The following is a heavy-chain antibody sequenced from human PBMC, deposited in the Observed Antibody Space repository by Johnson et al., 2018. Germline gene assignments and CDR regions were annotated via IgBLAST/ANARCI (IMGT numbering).Heavy chain of an antibody. CDR3: ARGDSSSSGRGLDV. D-gene: IGHD6-6*01. CDR2: ISDSGGTT. CDR1: GFTFSSYV. J-gene: IGHJ6*02. V-gene: IGHV3-23*04. Sequence: VQLVESGGGLVQPGGSLTLSCAASGFTFSSYVMSWVRQAPGKGLEWVSVISDSGGTTYYADSVKGRFTIPRDNSKSTLYLQMNSLRTEDTAVYYCARGDSSSSGRGLDVWGQGTTVTVSS.